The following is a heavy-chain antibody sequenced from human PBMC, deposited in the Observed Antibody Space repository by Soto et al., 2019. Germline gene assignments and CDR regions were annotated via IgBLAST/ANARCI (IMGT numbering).Heavy chain of an antibody. CDR1: GGTFSSYA. J-gene: IGHJ5*02. CDR2: IIPIFGTA. CDR3: ERKSKGIAAGVGVFDP. V-gene: IGHV1-69*06. D-gene: IGHD6-13*01. Sequence: GASVKVSCKASGGTFSSYAISWVRQAPGQGLEWMGGIIPIFGTANYAQKFQGRVTITADKSTSTAYMELSSLRSEDTAVYYCERKSKGIAAGVGVFDPWGQGTLVTVSS.